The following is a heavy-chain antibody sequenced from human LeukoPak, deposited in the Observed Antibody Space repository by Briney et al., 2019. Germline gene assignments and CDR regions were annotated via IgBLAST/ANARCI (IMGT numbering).Heavy chain of an antibody. Sequence: GGSLRLSCAASGFTFNNFGMHWVRQAPGRGLEWVAFIRYDGSNRYYGDSAKGRFTISRDNSKNTLYLQMNSLRGEDTAVYYCAKDRGKYLTWLLEEDFYYYYMDVWGKGTTVTVSS. J-gene: IGHJ6*03. D-gene: IGHD3-22*01. CDR2: IRYDGSNR. CDR3: AKDRGKYLTWLLEEDFYYYYMDV. V-gene: IGHV3-30*02. CDR1: GFTFNNFG.